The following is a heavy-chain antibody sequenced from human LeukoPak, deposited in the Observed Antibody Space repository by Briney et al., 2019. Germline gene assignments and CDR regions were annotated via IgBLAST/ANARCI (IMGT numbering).Heavy chain of an antibody. J-gene: IGHJ6*03. Sequence: GASVKVSCEASGYTFTGYYMHWVRQAPGQGLEWMGRINPNSGGTNYAQKFQGSVTMTRDTSISTAYMELSRLRSDDTAVYYCARDGDWQQLGYYYYYYMDVWGKGTTVTVSS. CDR2: INPNSGGT. D-gene: IGHD6-13*01. CDR3: ARDGDWQQLGYYYYYYMDV. CDR1: GYTFTGYY. V-gene: IGHV1-2*06.